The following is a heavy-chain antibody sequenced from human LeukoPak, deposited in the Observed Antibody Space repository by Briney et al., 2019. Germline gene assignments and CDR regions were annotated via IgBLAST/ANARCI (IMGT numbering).Heavy chain of an antibody. V-gene: IGHV3-53*01. Sequence: GGSLRLSCASSGLTVSTHYMKWVRQAPGKGLEWVSVIYSGGSTYYADSVKGRFTISRDNSKNTLYLQMNSLRAEDTAVYYCERGTAATFGFRYLYYYGMDVWGQGTTVTVSS. CDR3: ERGTAATFGFRYLYYYGMDV. CDR2: IYSGGST. J-gene: IGHJ6*02. CDR1: GLTVSTHY. D-gene: IGHD3-16*01.